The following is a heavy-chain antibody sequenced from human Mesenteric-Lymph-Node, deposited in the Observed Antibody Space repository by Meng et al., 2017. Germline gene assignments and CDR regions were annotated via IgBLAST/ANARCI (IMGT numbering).Heavy chain of an antibody. CDR1: GGSLSGYY. Sequence: QVQLKQWGAEVLKPSETLSLTCAVYGGSLSGYYWSGIRQPQGKGLEWMGEVYHNGVTKYSPSLRSRVVISIDTSKNQFSLNLRSVSAADTAMYYCARGGATPMIIKYWGPGTLVTVSS. J-gene: IGHJ4*02. D-gene: IGHD3-10*01. CDR2: VYHNGVT. V-gene: IGHV4-34*02. CDR3: ARGGATPMIIKY.